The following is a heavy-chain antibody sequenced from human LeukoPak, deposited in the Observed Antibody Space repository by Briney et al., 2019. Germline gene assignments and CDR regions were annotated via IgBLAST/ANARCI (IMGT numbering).Heavy chain of an antibody. J-gene: IGHJ3*02. Sequence: GGSLRLSCAASGFTFSSYWMSWVRQAPGKGLEWVANIKQDGSENYYVDSVKGRFTISRDNAKNSLYLQMNSLRADDTAVYYCATGGNSYAPAAFDIWGQGTMVTVSS. CDR2: IKQDGSEN. V-gene: IGHV3-7*03. CDR3: ATGGNSYAPAAFDI. CDR1: GFTFSSYW. D-gene: IGHD5-18*01.